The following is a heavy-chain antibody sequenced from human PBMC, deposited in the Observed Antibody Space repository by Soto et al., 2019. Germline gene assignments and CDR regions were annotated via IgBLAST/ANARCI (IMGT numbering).Heavy chain of an antibody. Sequence: QVQLQESGPGLVKPSETLSLTCTVSGGSISSYYWSWIRQPPGKGLEWLGYIYYSGSTNYNPSLKSRFTNSVDTSQNHFPLKLSSVTAADTAVYYCARGRGGWFINQLRTAFDIWGQGTMVTVSA. V-gene: IGHV4-59*01. CDR3: ARGRGGWFINQLRTAFDI. J-gene: IGHJ3*02. CDR2: IYYSGST. CDR1: GGSISSYY. D-gene: IGHD2-2*01.